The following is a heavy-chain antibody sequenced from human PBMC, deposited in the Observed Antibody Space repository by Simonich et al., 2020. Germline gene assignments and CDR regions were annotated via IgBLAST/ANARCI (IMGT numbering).Heavy chain of an antibody. Sequence: QVQLVESGGGVVQPGRSLRLSCAASGFTFSSYGMHWVPQAPGKGLEWVAVIWYDGSNKYYADSVKGRFTISRDNSKNTLYLQMNSLRAEDTAVHYCARDRYCSGGSCYYFDYWGQGTLVTVSS. CDR3: ARDRYCSGGSCYYFDY. CDR2: IWYDGSNK. CDR1: GFTFSSYG. D-gene: IGHD2-15*01. V-gene: IGHV3-33*01. J-gene: IGHJ4*02.